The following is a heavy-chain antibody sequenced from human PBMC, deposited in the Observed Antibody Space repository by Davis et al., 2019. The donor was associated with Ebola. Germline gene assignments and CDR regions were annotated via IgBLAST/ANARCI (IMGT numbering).Heavy chain of an antibody. D-gene: IGHD2-2*02. J-gene: IGHJ4*02. CDR1: GFSLNAHGMC. Sequence: SGPTLVKPTQTLTLTCTFSGFSLNAHGMCVSWIRQPPGKALEWLALIDWDDDKYYSTSLKTRLTISKDTSKDQVVLTMTDMDPVDTATYYCAHTLVVPAAIQGSYYFDYWGQGTLVTVSS. CDR3: AHTLVVPAAIQGSYYFDY. CDR2: IDWDDDK. V-gene: IGHV2-70*12.